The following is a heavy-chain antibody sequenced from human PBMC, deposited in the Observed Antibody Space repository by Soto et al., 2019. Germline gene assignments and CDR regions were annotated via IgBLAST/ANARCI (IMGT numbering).Heavy chain of an antibody. CDR3: ARAVAGAYYSDY. Sequence: QLQLQESGSGLVKPSQTLSLTCAVSGGSISSGGYSWSWIRQPPGKGLEWIGYIYHSGSTYYDPSLKSRVTIPVDSSKTRFSLKLSPVSVADTAVYSGARAVAGAYYSDYWGQGTLVTVSS. CDR1: GGSISSGGYS. V-gene: IGHV4-30-2*01. J-gene: IGHJ4*02. D-gene: IGHD6-19*01. CDR2: IYHSGST.